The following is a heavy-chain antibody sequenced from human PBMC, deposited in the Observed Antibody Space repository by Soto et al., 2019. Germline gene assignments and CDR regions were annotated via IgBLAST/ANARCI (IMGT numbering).Heavy chain of an antibody. CDR2: INTDNGNT. V-gene: IGHV1-3*04. D-gene: IGHD2-8*01. J-gene: IGHJ3*02. CDR3: ARQGDSRILRETFDM. CDR1: GYTFTHYA. Sequence: QVQLVQSGAEVKQPGASVKVSCKSSGYTFTHYAMHWVRQAPGQGLEWLGWINTDNGNTAFSQKFQGRVSITMDTSASTAYVELSSLISEDTAVYYCARQGDSRILRETFDMWGQGTLVTVAS.